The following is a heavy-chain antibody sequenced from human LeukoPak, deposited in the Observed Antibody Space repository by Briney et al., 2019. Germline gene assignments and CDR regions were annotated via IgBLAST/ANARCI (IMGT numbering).Heavy chain of an antibody. CDR1: GFTLTTYE. CDR3: ARRYCSSTRSLLDY. V-gene: IGHV3-48*03. J-gene: IGHJ4*02. CDR2: ISSSGSTI. D-gene: IGHD2-2*01. Sequence: GGSLSLSCAASGFTLTTYEMNWVRQAPGKGLEWVSHISSSGSTIYYADSVKGRFTISRDNAKNSLYLQMNSLRAEDTAVYYCARRYCSSTRSLLDYWGQGTVVTVSS.